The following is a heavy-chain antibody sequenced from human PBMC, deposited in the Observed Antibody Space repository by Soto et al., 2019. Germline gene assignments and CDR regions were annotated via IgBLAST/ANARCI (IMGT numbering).Heavy chain of an antibody. CDR1: GYSFTSYW. V-gene: IGHV5-10-1*01. Sequence: GESLKISCKGSGYSFTSYWISWVRQMPGKGLEWMGRIDPSDSYTNYSPSFQGHVTISADKSISTAYLQWSSLKASDTAMYYCARHKQPAAPTFYVDTAMVATYYYYCMDVWGQGTTVTVSS. D-gene: IGHD5-18*01. CDR3: ARHKQPAAPTFYVDTAMVATYYYYCMDV. J-gene: IGHJ6*02. CDR2: IDPSDSYT.